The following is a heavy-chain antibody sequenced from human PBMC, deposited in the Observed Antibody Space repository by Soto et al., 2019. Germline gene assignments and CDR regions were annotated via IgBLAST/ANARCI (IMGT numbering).Heavy chain of an antibody. CDR3: ARLYYDILTGYYTFDY. J-gene: IGHJ4*02. CDR2: ISAYNGNT. V-gene: IGHV1-18*01. Sequence: ASVKVSCKASGYTFTSYGISWVRQAPGQGLEWMGWISAYNGNTNYAQKHQGRVTMTTDTSTSTAYMELRSLRSDDTAVYYCARLYYDILTGYYTFDYWGQGTLVTVSS. CDR1: GYTFTSYG. D-gene: IGHD3-9*01.